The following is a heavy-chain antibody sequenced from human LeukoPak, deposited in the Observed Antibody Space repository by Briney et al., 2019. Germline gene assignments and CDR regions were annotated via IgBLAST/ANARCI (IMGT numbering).Heavy chain of an antibody. V-gene: IGHV3-66*02. J-gene: IGHJ5*02. CDR1: GFTVSSNY. CDR2: IYSGGST. D-gene: IGHD4-23*01. CDR3: ARGFDYGGNWFDP. Sequence: PGGSLRLSCAASGFTVSSNYMSWVRQAPGKGLEWVSVIYSGGSTYYAGSVKGRFTISRDNSKNTLYLQMNSLRAEDTAVYYCARGFDYGGNWFDPWGQGTLVTVSS.